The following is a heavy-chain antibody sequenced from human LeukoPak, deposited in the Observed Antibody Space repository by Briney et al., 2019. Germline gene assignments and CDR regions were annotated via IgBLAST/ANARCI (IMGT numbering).Heavy chain of an antibody. Sequence: ASVKVSCKTSGYSFTDYYIHWVRQAPGQGLEWMGWINTKRGRTSSARKFQGRVTMTRDPSITTVYMDMAWLTSDDTAIYFCARADFIDAGPYLIGPWGQGTLVTVSS. D-gene: IGHD3-3*01. J-gene: IGHJ5*02. V-gene: IGHV1-2*02. CDR1: GYSFTDYY. CDR2: INTKRGRT. CDR3: ARADFIDAGPYLIGP.